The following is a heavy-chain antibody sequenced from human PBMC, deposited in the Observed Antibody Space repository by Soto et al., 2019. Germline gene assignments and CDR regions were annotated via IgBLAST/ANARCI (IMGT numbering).Heavy chain of an antibody. D-gene: IGHD2-15*01. Sequence: QVQLVQSGAEVKKPGASVKVSCKASGYTFTGYYMHWVRQAPGQGLEWMGWINPNSGGTNYAQKFQGWVTMTRDTSISTAYMELSRLRSDDTAVYYCARDRAPSYCSGGSCYPPPQQYYFDYWGQGTLVTVSS. J-gene: IGHJ4*02. CDR1: GYTFTGYY. CDR3: ARDRAPSYCSGGSCYPPPQQYYFDY. CDR2: INPNSGGT. V-gene: IGHV1-2*04.